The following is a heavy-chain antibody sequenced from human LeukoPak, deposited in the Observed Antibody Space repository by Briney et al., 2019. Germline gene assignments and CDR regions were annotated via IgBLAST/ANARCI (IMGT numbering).Heavy chain of an antibody. CDR2: FDPEDGET. D-gene: IGHD2/OR15-2a*01. Sequence: ASVKVSCKVSGYTLTELSMHWVRQAPGKGLEWMGGFDPEDGETIYGQKFQGRVTMTEDTSTDTAYMELSSLRSEDTAVYYCATKALTTSDFQHWGQGTLVTVSS. CDR3: ATKALTTSDFQH. V-gene: IGHV1-24*01. CDR1: GYTLTELS. J-gene: IGHJ1*01.